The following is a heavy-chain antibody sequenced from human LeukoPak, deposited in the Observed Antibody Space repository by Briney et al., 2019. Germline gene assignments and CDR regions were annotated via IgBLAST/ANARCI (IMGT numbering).Heavy chain of an antibody. J-gene: IGHJ1*01. CDR3: ARDMDDFWSGSDAEYFQH. V-gene: IGHV4-59*12. D-gene: IGHD3-3*01. Sequence: SETLSLTCTVSGGSISSYYWSWIRQPPGKGLEWIGYIYYSGSTNYNPSLKSRVTISVDTSKNQFSLKLSSVTAADTAVYYCARDMDDFWSGSDAEYFQHWGQGTLVTVSS. CDR2: IYYSGST. CDR1: GGSISSYY.